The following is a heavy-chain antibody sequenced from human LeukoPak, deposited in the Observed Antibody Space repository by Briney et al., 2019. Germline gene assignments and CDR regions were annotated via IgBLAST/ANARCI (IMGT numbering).Heavy chain of an antibody. CDR2: ISLRSAYI. CDR1: GFTISSYY. V-gene: IGHV3-21*01. J-gene: IGHJ2*01. Sequence: PGGSLRLSCEASGFTISSYYMTWVRQAPGKGLEWVSSISLRSAYIYYADSLKGRFTVSRDDAKNSLFLQMNSLTAADTALYFCARVPLECGSPNCDYLVGLDLWVRGTLVTVSS. CDR3: ARVPLECGSPNCDYLVGLDL. D-gene: IGHD3-3*01.